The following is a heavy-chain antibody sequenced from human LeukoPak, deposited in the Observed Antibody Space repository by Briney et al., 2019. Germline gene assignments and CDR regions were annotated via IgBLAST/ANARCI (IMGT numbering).Heavy chain of an antibody. J-gene: IGHJ1*01. V-gene: IGHV4-4*02. CDR2: IYLRGNT. CDR3: ARGTLRYRAAAAQVEEH. Sequence: SGTLSLTCAISGGSISSSNWWTWVRQPPGKGLEWVGKIYLRGNTNYNPSLESRVTISVDESRTQLSLKLSSVTAADTAVYYCARGTLRYRAAAAQVEEHWGQGTLVTGSS. D-gene: IGHD6-13*01. CDR1: GGSISSSNW.